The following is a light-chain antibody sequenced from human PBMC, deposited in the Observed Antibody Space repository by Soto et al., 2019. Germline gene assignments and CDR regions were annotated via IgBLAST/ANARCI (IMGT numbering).Light chain of an antibody. CDR2: AVS. CDR3: ISYTDRQSYL. V-gene: IGLV2-14*03. Sequence: QSVLTQPASVSGSPGQSITISCTGTSGDIGSYNRVSWYQQHPGKAPKLIIYAVSDRPSGVSDRFSGSKSGISASLTISGLQTEDEADYYCISYTDRQSYLFGTGTKVTVL. CDR1: SGDIGSYNR. J-gene: IGLJ1*01.